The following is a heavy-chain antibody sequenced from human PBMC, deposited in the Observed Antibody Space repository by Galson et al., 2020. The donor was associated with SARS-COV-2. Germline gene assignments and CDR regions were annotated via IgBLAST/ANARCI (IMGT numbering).Heavy chain of an antibody. Sequence: ALVKVSCKASGYTFTSYYMHWVRQAPGQGLEWMGIINPSGGSTSYAQKFQGRVTMTRDTSTSTVYMELSSLRSEDTAVYYCARDLLNYYDSSGNPYYYYGMDVWGQGTTSPSP. D-gene: IGHD3-22*01. CDR3: ARDLLNYYDSSGNPYYYYGMDV. CDR1: GYTFTSYY. CDR2: INPSGGST. J-gene: IGHJ6*02. V-gene: IGHV1-46*01.